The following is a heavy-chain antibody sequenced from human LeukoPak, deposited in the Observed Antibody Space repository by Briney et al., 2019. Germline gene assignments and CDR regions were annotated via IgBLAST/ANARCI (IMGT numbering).Heavy chain of an antibody. J-gene: IGHJ4*02. CDR3: ARGLLWFGRYYFDY. CDR2: INHSGST. Sequence: SETLSLTCAVYGGSFSGYYWSWIRQPPGKGLEWIGEINHSGSTNYNPSLKSRVTISVDTSKNQFSLKLSSVPAADTAVYYCARGLLWFGRYYFDYWGQGTLVTVSS. CDR1: GGSFSGYY. D-gene: IGHD3-10*01. V-gene: IGHV4-34*01.